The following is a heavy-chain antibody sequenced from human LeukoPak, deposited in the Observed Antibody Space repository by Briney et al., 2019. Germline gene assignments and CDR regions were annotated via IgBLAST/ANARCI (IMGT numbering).Heavy chain of an antibody. V-gene: IGHV3-7*03. CDR1: EFTFSSYW. CDR3: ARDYFTDY. Sequence: GGSLRLSCAASEFTFSSYWMSWVRQAPGKGLEWVANIKEDGSGTYYVDSVKGRFTISRDNAKNSLYLQMNSLRAEDTAVYYCARDYFTDYWGLGTLVTVSS. D-gene: IGHD3-10*01. J-gene: IGHJ4*02. CDR2: IKEDGSGT.